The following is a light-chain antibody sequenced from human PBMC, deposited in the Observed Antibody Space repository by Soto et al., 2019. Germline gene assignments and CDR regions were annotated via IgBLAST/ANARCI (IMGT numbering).Light chain of an antibody. J-gene: IGKJ4*01. Sequence: DLVVTQSPLSLPVTPGEPASISCRSSQSLLQSNGYDYLDWYLQKPGQSPQLLIYLGSNRASGVPDRFSGSGSGTDFTLKISRVEAEDVGVYYCMQALQTPLTFGGGTKVEIK. CDR3: MQALQTPLT. CDR2: LGS. CDR1: QSLLQSNGYDY. V-gene: IGKV2-28*01.